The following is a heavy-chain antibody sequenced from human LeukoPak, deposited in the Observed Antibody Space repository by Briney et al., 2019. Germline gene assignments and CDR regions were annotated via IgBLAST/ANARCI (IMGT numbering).Heavy chain of an antibody. CDR3: ARGPYSSVGFDY. V-gene: IGHV4-34*01. CDR1: GGSFSGYY. Sequence: SETLSLTCVVYGGSFSGYYWSWIRQPPGKGLEWIGDINHSGSTNHNPSLKSRVTISVDTSKNQFSLKLSSVTAADTAVYYCARGPYSSVGFDYWGQGTLVTVSS. CDR2: INHSGST. D-gene: IGHD6-25*01. J-gene: IGHJ4*02.